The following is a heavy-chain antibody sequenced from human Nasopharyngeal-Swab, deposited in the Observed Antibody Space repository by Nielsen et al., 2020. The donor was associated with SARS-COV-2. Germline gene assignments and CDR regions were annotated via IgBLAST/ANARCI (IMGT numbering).Heavy chain of an antibody. J-gene: IGHJ4*02. CDR2: INHSGST. D-gene: IGHD4-23*01. Sequence: SETLSLTCAVYGGSFSGYYWSWIRQPPGKGLEWIGEINHSGSTNYNPSLKSRVTISVDTSKNQFSLKLSSVTAADTAVYYCARGLVVTLDYWGQGTLVTVSS. V-gene: IGHV4-34*01. CDR1: GGSFSGYY. CDR3: ARGLVVTLDY.